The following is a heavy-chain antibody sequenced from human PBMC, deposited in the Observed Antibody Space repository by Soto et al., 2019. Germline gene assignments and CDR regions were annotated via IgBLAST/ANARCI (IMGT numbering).Heavy chain of an antibody. J-gene: IGHJ5*02. CDR2: IYATGTT. Sequence: PSETLSLTCTVSGASISGFYWSWIRKSAGKGLEWIGRIYATGTTDYNPSLKSRVMMSVDTSKKQFPLKLRSVTAADTAVYYCVRDGTKTLRDWFDPWGQGISVPSPQ. V-gene: IGHV4-4*07. D-gene: IGHD1-1*01. CDR1: GASISGFY. CDR3: VRDGTKTLRDWFDP.